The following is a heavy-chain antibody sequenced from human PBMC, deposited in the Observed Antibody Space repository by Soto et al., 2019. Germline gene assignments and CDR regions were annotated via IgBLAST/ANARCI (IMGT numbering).Heavy chain of an antibody. Sequence: EVQVEESGGGLVQPGESLTLSCAVSGSTIDDYAMHWVRQVPGKGLEWVSGIFWRGGGTGYADSVKGRFTISRDRAKNSRSLHMNSLTIEDTAVYYCGKDLRPGGLESWGQGTLVTVSS. J-gene: IGHJ4*02. V-gene: IGHV3-9*01. CDR1: GSTIDDYA. CDR2: IFWRGGGT. D-gene: IGHD3-16*01. CDR3: GKDLRPGGLES.